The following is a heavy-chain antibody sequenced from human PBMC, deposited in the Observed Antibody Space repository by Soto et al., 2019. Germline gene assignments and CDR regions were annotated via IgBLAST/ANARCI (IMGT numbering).Heavy chain of an antibody. CDR2: ISDSGGST. CDR3: VAYYFHSSGSPPSPNFDY. Sequence: GGSLRLSCAASEFTFINYAMSWVRQAPGKGLEWVSGISDSGGSTSYADAVKGRFTISRDNSKNSLYLQMNSLRAEDTAVYYCVAYYFHSSGSPPSPNFDYWGQGTLVTVSS. D-gene: IGHD3-22*01. CDR1: EFTFINYA. V-gene: IGHV3-23*01. J-gene: IGHJ4*02.